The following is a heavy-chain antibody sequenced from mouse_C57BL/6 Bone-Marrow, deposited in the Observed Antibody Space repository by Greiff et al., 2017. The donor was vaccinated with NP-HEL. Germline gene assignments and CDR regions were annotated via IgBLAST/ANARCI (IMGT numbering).Heavy chain of an antibody. CDR1: GYSFTGYY. J-gene: IGHJ1*03. CDR3: ASLSDPLYWYFDV. Sequence: VQLQQSGPELVKPGASVKISCKASGYSFTGYYMNWVKQSPEKSLEWIGEINPSTGGTTYNQKFKAKATLTVDKSSSTAYMQLKSLTSEDSAVYDCASLSDPLYWYFDVWGTGTTVTVSS. CDR2: INPSTGGT. V-gene: IGHV1-42*01.